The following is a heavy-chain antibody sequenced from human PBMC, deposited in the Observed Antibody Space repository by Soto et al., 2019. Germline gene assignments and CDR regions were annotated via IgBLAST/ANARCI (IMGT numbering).Heavy chain of an antibody. Sequence: QVQLQESGPGLVKPSQTLSLTCTVSGGSISTGGYYWSWILQHPGRGLEWIGYIYHSGMTFSNPSLQSRVAISIDTSKTKFSLKLSSVTAAETAVYYFEKVRWELHDAFDIWGQGTMVSVSS. D-gene: IGHD1-26*01. CDR3: EKVRWELHDAFDI. V-gene: IGHV4-31*03. J-gene: IGHJ3*02. CDR2: IYHSGMT. CDR1: GGSISTGGYY.